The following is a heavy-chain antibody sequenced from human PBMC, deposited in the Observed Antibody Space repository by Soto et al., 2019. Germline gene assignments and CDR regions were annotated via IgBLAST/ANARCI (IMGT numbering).Heavy chain of an antibody. CDR1: GFTFGSHA. J-gene: IGHJ4*02. Sequence: GGSMRLSCAASGFTFGSHAMSWVRQAPGKGLEWVSAISGSGGTTYYADSVKGRFTISRDNTKNTLYLQLNSLRAEDTAIYYCANDKYYNFWSGFPIADYWGQGTLVTVSS. CDR2: ISGSGGTT. D-gene: IGHD3-3*01. V-gene: IGHV3-23*01. CDR3: ANDKYYNFWSGFPIADY.